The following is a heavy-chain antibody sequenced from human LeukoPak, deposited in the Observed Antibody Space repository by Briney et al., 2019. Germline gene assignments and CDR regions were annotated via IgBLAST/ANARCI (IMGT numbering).Heavy chain of an antibody. Sequence: GGSLRLSCAASGFTFRTYSMNWVRQAPGKGPEWVSYISSSSSSIFYADSVKGRFTISRDNAKNSLYLQMNSLRDEDTAVYYCARESRESCAAFDIWGQGTMVTVSS. J-gene: IGHJ3*02. CDR3: ARESRESCAAFDI. CDR1: GFTFRTYS. CDR2: ISSSSSSI. V-gene: IGHV3-48*02.